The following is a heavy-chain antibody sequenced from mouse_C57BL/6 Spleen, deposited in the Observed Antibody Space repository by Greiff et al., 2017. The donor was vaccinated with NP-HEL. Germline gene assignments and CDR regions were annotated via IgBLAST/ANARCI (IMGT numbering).Heavy chain of an antibody. D-gene: IGHD4-1*01. V-gene: IGHV1-4*01. CDR3: ARSLGDYAMDY. Sequence: VQVVESGAELARPGASVKMSCKASGYTFTSYTMHWVKQRPGQGLEWIGYINPSSGYTKYNQKFKDKATLTADKSSSTAYMQLSSLTSEDSAVYYCARSLGDYAMDYWGQGTSVTVSS. CDR1: GYTFTSYT. CDR2: INPSSGYT. J-gene: IGHJ4*01.